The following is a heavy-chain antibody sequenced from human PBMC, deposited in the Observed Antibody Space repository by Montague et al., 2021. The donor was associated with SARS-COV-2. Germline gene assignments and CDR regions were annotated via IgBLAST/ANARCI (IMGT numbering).Heavy chain of an antibody. CDR3: AMRGGALDDFDI. D-gene: IGHD4-17*01. Sequence: SETLSLTCTVSGGSIRTSSYYWGWIRQPPGKGLDWIGSIYYSGSTYYNPSLKSRVTISVDTSKNQFSLKLSSVTAADTAVYYCAMRGGALDDFDIWGQGTMVTVSS. CDR1: GGSIRTSSYY. CDR2: IYYSGST. J-gene: IGHJ3*02. V-gene: IGHV4-39*01.